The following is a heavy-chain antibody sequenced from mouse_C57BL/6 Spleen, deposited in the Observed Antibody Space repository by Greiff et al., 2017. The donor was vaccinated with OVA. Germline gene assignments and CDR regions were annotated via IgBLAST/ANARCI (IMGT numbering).Heavy chain of an antibody. CDR1: GFSLSTSGMG. J-gene: IGHJ3*01. CDR2: IYWDDDK. CDR3: ALDPYGYDGWFAY. Sequence: QVTLQVSGPGILQSSPTLSLTCSFSGFSLSTSGMGVSWLRQPSGKGLEWLAHIYWDDDKRYNPSLKSRLTISKDTSSTQVFLQITSVDTADTATYYGALDPYGYDGWFAYWGQGTLVTVSA. V-gene: IGHV8-12*01. D-gene: IGHD2-2*01.